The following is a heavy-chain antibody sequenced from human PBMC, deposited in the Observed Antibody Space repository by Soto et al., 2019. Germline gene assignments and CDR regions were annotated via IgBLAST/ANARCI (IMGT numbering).Heavy chain of an antibody. Sequence: GGSLRLSCAASGFILSSYNMNWVRQAPGKGLEWVSAISGSSGYKHYADSVRGRFTISRDNAKNSLSMQMNSLRAEDTAVYYCAKGRGGYCISTSCYPSWFDPWGQGTLVTVPS. CDR1: GFILSSYN. J-gene: IGHJ5*02. CDR3: AKGRGGYCISTSCYPSWFDP. D-gene: IGHD2-2*01. CDR2: ISGSSGYK. V-gene: IGHV3-21*01.